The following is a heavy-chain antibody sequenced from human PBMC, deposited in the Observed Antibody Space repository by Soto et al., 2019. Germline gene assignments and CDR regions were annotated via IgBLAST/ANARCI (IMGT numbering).Heavy chain of an antibody. J-gene: IGHJ4*02. CDR3: PRDSVNLGNWAYFVDY. CDR2: ISAYNGNT. Sequence: QGQLVQSGAEVKKPGASVKVSCKASGYTFTSFGISWVRQAPGQGLEWMGWISAYNGNTNYAQKVQGRVTMTTDTSTSTAYMELRSLRSDDTAVYYCPRDSVNLGNWAYFVDYWGQGTLVTVSS. V-gene: IGHV1-18*01. CDR1: GYTFTSFG. D-gene: IGHD7-27*01.